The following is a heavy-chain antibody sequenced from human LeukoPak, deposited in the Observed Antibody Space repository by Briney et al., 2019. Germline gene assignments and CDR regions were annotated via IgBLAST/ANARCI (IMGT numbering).Heavy chain of an antibody. V-gene: IGHV3-23*01. CDR3: AKTTQPQQ. CDR2: INNSGGST. D-gene: IGHD4-11*01. Sequence: GGSLRLSCAAPGFTFSSYAMSWVRQAPGKGLEWVPTINNSGGSTFHADSVKGRFTISRDNSKNTLYLQMDSLRVEDTAVYYCAKTTQPQQWGQGTLVTVSS. J-gene: IGHJ1*01. CDR1: GFTFSSYA.